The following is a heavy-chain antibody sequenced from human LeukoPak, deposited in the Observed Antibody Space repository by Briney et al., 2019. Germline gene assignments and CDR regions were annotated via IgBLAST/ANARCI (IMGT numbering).Heavy chain of an antibody. D-gene: IGHD5-12*01. J-gene: IGHJ4*02. Sequence: SETLSLTCSVSDYSISSGYYWGWIRQPPGKGLEWIGSIYYSGTTNYNPSLKSRVTISVDTSKNQFSLKLSSVTAADTAVYYCARRATTGGRYFDYWGQGTLVTVSS. CDR3: ARRATTGGRYFDY. V-gene: IGHV4-38-2*01. CDR2: IYYSGTT. CDR1: DYSISSGYY.